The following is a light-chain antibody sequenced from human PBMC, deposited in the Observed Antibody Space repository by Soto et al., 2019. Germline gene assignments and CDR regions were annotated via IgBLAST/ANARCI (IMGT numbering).Light chain of an antibody. Sequence: DIQMTQSPSTLSASVGDRVTITCRASQSISSWLAWYQQKPGKAPKFPIYKASSLQSGVPSRFSGSGSGTEFTLTITSLQPDDFATYYCHQYYSFPRTFGQGTKVDIK. V-gene: IGKV1-5*03. CDR3: HQYYSFPRT. CDR1: QSISSW. CDR2: KAS. J-gene: IGKJ1*01.